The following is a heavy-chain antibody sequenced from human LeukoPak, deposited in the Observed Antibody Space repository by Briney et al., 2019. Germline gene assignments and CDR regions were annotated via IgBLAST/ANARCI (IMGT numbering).Heavy chain of an antibody. CDR3: ARDPWDSLPYFD. D-gene: IGHD3-9*01. V-gene: IGHV4-4*02. CDR1: GGSISSSNW. CDR2: IYHSGST. J-gene: IGHJ4*02. Sequence: NPSETLSLTCAVSGGSISSSNWWSWVRQPPGKGLEWIGEIYHSGSTNYNPSLKSRVTISVDKSKNQFSLKLSSVTAADTAVYYCARDPWDSLPYFDWGQGTLVTVSS.